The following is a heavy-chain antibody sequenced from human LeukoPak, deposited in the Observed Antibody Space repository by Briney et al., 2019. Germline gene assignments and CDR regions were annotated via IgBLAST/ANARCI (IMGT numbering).Heavy chain of an antibody. Sequence: SETLSLTCAVYGGSFSGYYWSWIRQPPGKGLEWIGEINHSGSTNYNPSLKSRVTISVDTSKNQFSLKLSSVTAADTAVYYCAREEGSGWYYFDYRGQGTLVTVSS. D-gene: IGHD6-19*01. V-gene: IGHV4-34*01. CDR1: GGSFSGYY. CDR2: INHSGST. J-gene: IGHJ4*02. CDR3: AREEGSGWYYFDY.